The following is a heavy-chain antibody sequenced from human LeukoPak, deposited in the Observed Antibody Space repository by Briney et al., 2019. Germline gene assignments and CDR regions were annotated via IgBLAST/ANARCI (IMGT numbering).Heavy chain of an antibody. D-gene: IGHD1-26*01. CDR1: GGTFSSYA. Sequence: GASVKVSCKASGGTFSSYAISWVRQAPGQGLEWMGGIIPIFGTANYAQKFQGRVTITADESTSTAYMELSSLRSEDTAAYYCARVVLGATRVEDYYYGMDVWGQGTTVTVSS. CDR2: IIPIFGTA. J-gene: IGHJ6*02. CDR3: ARVVLGATRVEDYYYGMDV. V-gene: IGHV1-69*13.